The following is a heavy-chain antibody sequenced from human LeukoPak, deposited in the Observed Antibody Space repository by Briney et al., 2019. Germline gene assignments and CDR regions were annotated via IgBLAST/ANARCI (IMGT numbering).Heavy chain of an antibody. V-gene: IGHV3-11*01. CDR1: GFTFSDYY. J-gene: IGHJ4*02. D-gene: IGHD2-2*01. CDR2: ISDSGSPI. CDR3: ARDRTAANDY. Sequence: PGGSLRLSCAASGFTFSDYYMSWIRQAPGKGLEWVSYISDSGSPIYYADSVKGRFTISRDNAKNSLYLQMNSLRAEDTAVYYCARDRTAANDYWSQGTLVTVSS.